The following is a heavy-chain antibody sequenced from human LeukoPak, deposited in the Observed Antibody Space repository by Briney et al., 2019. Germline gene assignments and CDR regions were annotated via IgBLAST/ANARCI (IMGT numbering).Heavy chain of an antibody. J-gene: IGHJ6*03. CDR1: GYTFTGYY. V-gene: IGHV1-2*02. CDR2: INPNSGGT. Sequence: ASVKVSCKASGYTFTGYYMHWVRQAPGQGLEWMGWINPNSGGTNYAQKFQGRVTITADESTSTAYMELSSLRSEDTAVYYCARADCSGGSCYQSNYYYMDVWGKGTTVTISS. D-gene: IGHD2-15*01. CDR3: ARADCSGGSCYQSNYYYMDV.